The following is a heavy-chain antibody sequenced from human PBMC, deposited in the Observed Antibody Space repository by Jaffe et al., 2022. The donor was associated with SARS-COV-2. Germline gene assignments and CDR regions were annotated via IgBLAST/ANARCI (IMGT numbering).Heavy chain of an antibody. CDR1: GYTFTGYY. CDR2: INPNSGGT. Sequence: QVQLVQSGAEVKKPGASVKVSCKASGYTFTGYYMHWVRQAPGQGLEWMGRINPNSGGTNYAQKFQGRVTMTRDTSISTAYMELSRLRSDDTAVYYCARGLNWNDERLLPDNDAFDIWGQGTMVTVSS. J-gene: IGHJ3*02. CDR3: ARGLNWNDERLLPDNDAFDI. V-gene: IGHV1-2*06. D-gene: IGHD1-1*01.